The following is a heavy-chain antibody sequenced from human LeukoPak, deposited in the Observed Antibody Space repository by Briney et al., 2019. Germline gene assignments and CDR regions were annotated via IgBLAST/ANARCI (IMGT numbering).Heavy chain of an antibody. J-gene: IGHJ5*02. D-gene: IGHD5-24*01. CDR3: AREKMATIPNWFDP. CDR1: GYTFTSYG. Sequence: ASVKVSCKASGYTFTSYGISWVRQAPGQGLEWMGWISAYNGNTNYAQKLQGRVTMTTDTSTSTAYMELRSLRFGDTAVYYCAREKMATIPNWFDPWGQGTLVTVSS. CDR2: ISAYNGNT. V-gene: IGHV1-18*01.